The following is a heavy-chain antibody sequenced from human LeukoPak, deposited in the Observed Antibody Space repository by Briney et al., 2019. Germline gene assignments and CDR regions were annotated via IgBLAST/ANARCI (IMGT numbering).Heavy chain of an antibody. Sequence: SETLSLTYTVSGGSISSSSYYWGWIRQPPGKGLEWIGSIYYSGSTYYNPSLKSRVTISVDTSENQFSLKLSSVTAADTAVYYCARAERWLQFNDAFDIWGQGTMVTVSS. D-gene: IGHD5-24*01. CDR1: GGSISSSSYY. CDR2: IYYSGST. CDR3: ARAERWLQFNDAFDI. J-gene: IGHJ3*02. V-gene: IGHV4-39*01.